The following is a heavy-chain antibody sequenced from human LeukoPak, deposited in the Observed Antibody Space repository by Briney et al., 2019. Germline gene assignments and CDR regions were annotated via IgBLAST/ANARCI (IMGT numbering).Heavy chain of an antibody. D-gene: IGHD3-9*01. CDR1: GGSTSSSSYY. J-gene: IGHJ6*02. CDR2: IYYSGST. V-gene: IGHV4-39*07. CDR3: ARDSRDDILTGYYPTDYSYGMDV. Sequence: RPSETLSLTCTVSGGSTSSSSYYWGWIRQPPGKGLEWIGSIYYSGSTYYNPSLKSRVTISVDTSKNQFSLKLSSVTAADTAVYYCARDSRDDILTGYYPTDYSYGMDVWGQGTTVTVSS.